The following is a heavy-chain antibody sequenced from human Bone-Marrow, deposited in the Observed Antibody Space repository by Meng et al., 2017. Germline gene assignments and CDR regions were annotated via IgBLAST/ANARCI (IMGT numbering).Heavy chain of an antibody. V-gene: IGHV1-69*01. D-gene: IGHD6-19*01. Sequence: VHVVQSGADVKKPGASVKVACKASGGTFSSDAISWVRQAPGQGLEWMGGIIPIFGTANYAQKFQGRVTITADESTSTAYMELSSLRSEDTAVYYCARESRDIAVAGVYWGQGTLVTVSS. CDR3: ARESRDIAVAGVY. CDR1: GGTFSSDA. J-gene: IGHJ4*02. CDR2: IIPIFGTA.